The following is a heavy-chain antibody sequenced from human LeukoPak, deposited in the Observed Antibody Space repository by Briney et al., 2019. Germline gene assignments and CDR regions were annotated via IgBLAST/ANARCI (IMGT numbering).Heavy chain of an antibody. CDR2: IYYSGST. V-gene: IGHV4-39*07. CDR3: ALGYNGVWER. J-gene: IGHJ4*02. CDR1: GGSISSSSYY. D-gene: IGHD5-24*01. Sequence: SETLSLTCTVSGGSISSSSYYWGWIRQPPGKGLEWIGSIYYSGSTYYNPSLKSRVTISVDTSKNQFSLKMSSVTAADTGIYYCALGYNGVWERWGRGTLVTASS.